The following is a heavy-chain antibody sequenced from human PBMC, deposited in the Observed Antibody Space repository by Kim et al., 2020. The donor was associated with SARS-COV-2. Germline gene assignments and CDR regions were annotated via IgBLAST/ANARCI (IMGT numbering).Heavy chain of an antibody. J-gene: IGHJ4*02. CDR3: ARSAGPYDYYFDY. Sequence: PPIQDQVTISADKSTPTAYLQWSSLKASDTAMYYCARSAGPYDYYFDYWGQGTLVTVSS. D-gene: IGHD3-16*01. V-gene: IGHV5-51*01.